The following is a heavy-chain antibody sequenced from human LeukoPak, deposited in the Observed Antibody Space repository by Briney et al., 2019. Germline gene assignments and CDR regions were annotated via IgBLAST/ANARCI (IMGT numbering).Heavy chain of an antibody. CDR3: ARSGYGGNSY. J-gene: IGHJ4*02. D-gene: IGHD4-23*01. CDR2: IYYSGST. Sequence: PSETLSLTCTVSGGSGSSGSYYWSWIRQPPGKGLEWIGYIYYSGSTNYNPSLKSRVTISVDTSKNQFSLKLSSVTAADTAVYYCARSGYGGNSYWGQGTLVTVSS. V-gene: IGHV4-61*01. CDR1: GGSGSSGSYY.